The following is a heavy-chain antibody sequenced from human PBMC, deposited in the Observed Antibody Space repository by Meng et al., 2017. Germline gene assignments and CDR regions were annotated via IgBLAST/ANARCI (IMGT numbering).Heavy chain of an antibody. J-gene: IGHJ4*02. Sequence: QEERAVSGGGLVTRARSLSVSCAAFGFAFSYYNMSRNRQAQGKGLEWVSYISSSGSTISSADSVKSRSPISSENAKTSLYLQMNSLSAEDKAVYYCARDLGIPPDYFDYWGQGTLVTVSS. CDR2: ISSSGSTI. V-gene: IGHV3-11*01. D-gene: IGHD2-21*01. CDR3: ARDLGIPPDYFDY. CDR1: GFAFSYYN.